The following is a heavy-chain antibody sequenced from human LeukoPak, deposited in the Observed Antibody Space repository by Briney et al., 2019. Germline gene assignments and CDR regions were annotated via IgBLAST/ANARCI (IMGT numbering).Heavy chain of an antibody. D-gene: IGHD3-9*01. V-gene: IGHV4-34*01. CDR1: GGSFSGYY. Sequence: PSETLSLTCAVYGGSFSGYYWSWIRQPPGKGLEWIGEINHSGSTNYNPSLKSRVTISVDTSKNQFSLKLSSVTAADTAVYYCARGSMAPRYFGWFLMDYWGQGTLVTVSS. CDR2: INHSGST. J-gene: IGHJ4*02. CDR3: ARGSMAPRYFGWFLMDY.